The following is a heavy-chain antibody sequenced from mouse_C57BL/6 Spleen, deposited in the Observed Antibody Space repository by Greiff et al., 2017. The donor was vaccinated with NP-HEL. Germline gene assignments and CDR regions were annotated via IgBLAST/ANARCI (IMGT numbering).Heavy chain of an antibody. CDR3: AKGDGSSYEWYFDV. Sequence: QVQLQQPGAELVKPGASVKMSCKASGYTFTSYWITWVKQRPGQGLEWIGDIYPGSGSTNYNEKFKSKATLTVDTSSSTAYMQLSSLTSEDSAVYYCAKGDGSSYEWYFDVWGTGTTVTVSS. CDR1: GYTFTSYW. D-gene: IGHD1-1*01. J-gene: IGHJ1*03. V-gene: IGHV1-55*01. CDR2: IYPGSGST.